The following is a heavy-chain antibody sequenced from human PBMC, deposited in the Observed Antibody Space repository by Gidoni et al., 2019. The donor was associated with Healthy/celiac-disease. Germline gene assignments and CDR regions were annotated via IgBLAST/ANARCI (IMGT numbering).Heavy chain of an antibody. J-gene: IGHJ6*02. CDR2: ISYDGSNK. D-gene: IGHD3-3*01. Sequence: AVISYDGSNKYYADSVKGRFTISRDNSKNTLYLQMNSLRAEDTAVYYCAKGPLDDFWSGYYHGMDVWGQGTTVTVSS. V-gene: IGHV3-30*18. CDR3: AKGPLDDFWSGYYHGMDV.